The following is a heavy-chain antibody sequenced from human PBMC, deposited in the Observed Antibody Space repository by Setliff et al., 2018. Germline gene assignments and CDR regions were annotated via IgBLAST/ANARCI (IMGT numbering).Heavy chain of an antibody. CDR2: VYHSGSS. J-gene: IGHJ4*02. CDR3: ARAAARAEYSDTSAYLPFDF. CDR1: GYPISRGFY. Sequence: SETLSLTCTVSGYPISRGFYWGWVRQSPGKGLEWIGSVYHSGSSYQNPSLRSRIAVSVDTSKNQFSLRLNSVTAADTAVYFCARAAARAEYSDTSAYLPFDFWGLGTLVTAPQ. D-gene: IGHD3-16*01. V-gene: IGHV4-38-2*02.